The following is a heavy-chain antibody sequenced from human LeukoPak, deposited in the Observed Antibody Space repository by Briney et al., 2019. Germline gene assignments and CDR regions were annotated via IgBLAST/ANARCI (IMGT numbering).Heavy chain of an antibody. J-gene: IGHJ4*02. Sequence: SETLSLTCAVYGGPFSGYYWSWIRQPPGKGLDWIGEINHSGSTNYNPSPKSRVTISVDTSKNQFSLKLSSVTAADTAVYYCARGRRYFDWLLPNPYYFDYWGQGTLVTVSS. CDR2: INHSGST. V-gene: IGHV4-34*01. CDR3: ARGRRYFDWLLPNPYYFDY. D-gene: IGHD3-9*01. CDR1: GGPFSGYY.